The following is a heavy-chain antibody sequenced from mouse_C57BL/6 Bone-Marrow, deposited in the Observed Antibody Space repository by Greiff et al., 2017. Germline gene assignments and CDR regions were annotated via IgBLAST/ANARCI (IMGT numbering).Heavy chain of an antibody. Sequence: QVQLQQPGAELVMPGASVKLSCKASGYTFTSYWMHWVKQRPGQGLEWIGEIDPSDSYTNYNQQFKGKSTLTVDKSSSTAYMQLSSRTSEDSAVYYCARRWLYYGNDYYAMDYWGQGTSVTVSS. D-gene: IGHD2-1*01. CDR2: IDPSDSYT. V-gene: IGHV1-69*01. J-gene: IGHJ4*01. CDR3: ARRWLYYGNDYYAMDY. CDR1: GYTFTSYW.